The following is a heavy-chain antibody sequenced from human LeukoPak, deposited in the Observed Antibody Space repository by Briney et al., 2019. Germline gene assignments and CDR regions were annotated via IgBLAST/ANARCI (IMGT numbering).Heavy chain of an antibody. CDR1: EFSVGSNY. CDR2: ISSSGSTI. J-gene: IGHJ4*02. V-gene: IGHV3-48*03. CDR3: ARRPYYYDSLDY. Sequence: PGGSLRLSCAASEFSVGSNYMTWVRQAPGKGLEWVSYISSSGSTIYYADSVKGRFTISRDNAKNSLYLQMNSLRAEDAAVYYCARRPYYYDSLDYWGQGTLVTVSS. D-gene: IGHD3-22*01.